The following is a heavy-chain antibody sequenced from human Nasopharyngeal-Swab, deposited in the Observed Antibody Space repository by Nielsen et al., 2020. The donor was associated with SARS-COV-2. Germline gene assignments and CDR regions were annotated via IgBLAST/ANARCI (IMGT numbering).Heavy chain of an antibody. J-gene: IGHJ4*02. CDR2: MFYSRST. V-gene: IGHV4-59*01. Sequence: WIRQPPGKGLEWIGYMFYSRSTNYNPSIKGRVTISVDTSKNQFSLKLSSVAAADTAVYYCARVGGSSWYAFDYWGQGTLVTVSS. D-gene: IGHD6-13*01. CDR3: ARVGGSSWYAFDY.